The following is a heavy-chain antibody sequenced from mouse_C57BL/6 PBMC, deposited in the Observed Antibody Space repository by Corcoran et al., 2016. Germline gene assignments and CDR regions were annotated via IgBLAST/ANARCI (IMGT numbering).Heavy chain of an antibody. J-gene: IGHJ2*01. Sequence: QIQLVQFGPELKKPGETVKISCKASGYTFTTYGMSWVKQAPGKGLKWMGWINTYSGVPTYADDFKGRFAFSLETSASTAYLQINNLKNEDTATYFCARSSGSSFDYWGQGTTLTVSS. V-gene: IGHV9-3*01. CDR3: ARSSGSSFDY. CDR2: INTYSGVP. D-gene: IGHD1-1*01. CDR1: GYTFTTYG.